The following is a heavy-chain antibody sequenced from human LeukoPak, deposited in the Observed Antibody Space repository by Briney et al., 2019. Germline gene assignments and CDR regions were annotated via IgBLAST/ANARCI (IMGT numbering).Heavy chain of an antibody. J-gene: IGHJ6*03. Sequence: GGSLRLSCAASGFTFSSYGMHWVRQAPGKGLEWVAFIRYDGSNKYYADSVKGRFTISRDNSKNTLYLQMNSLKAEDTAVYYCAKISQRGSSSWKTTYYYYYYMDVWGKGTTVTIS. V-gene: IGHV3-30*02. CDR3: AKISQRGSSSWKTTYYYYYYMDV. CDR1: GFTFSSYG. CDR2: IRYDGSNK. D-gene: IGHD6-13*01.